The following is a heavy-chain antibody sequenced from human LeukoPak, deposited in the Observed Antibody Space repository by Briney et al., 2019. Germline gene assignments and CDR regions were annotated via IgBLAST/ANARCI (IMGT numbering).Heavy chain of an antibody. CDR2: IYYSGST. CDR1: GGSVSGYY. V-gene: IGHV4-59*02. Sequence: SETLSLTCTVSGGSVSGYYWSWIRQPPGEGLEWIGHIYYSGSTNYNPSLKSRLTISLDTSKNQFSLNLSSLTAADTAVYYCAREQKSGSYRPFDYWGQGTLDTVSS. J-gene: IGHJ4*02. D-gene: IGHD1-26*01. CDR3: AREQKSGSYRPFDY.